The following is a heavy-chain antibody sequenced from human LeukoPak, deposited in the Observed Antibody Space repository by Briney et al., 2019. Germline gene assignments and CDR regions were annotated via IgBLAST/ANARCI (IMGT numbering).Heavy chain of an antibody. J-gene: IGHJ5*02. V-gene: IGHV4-38-2*02. CDR2: IYHSGST. CDR1: GYSISSGYY. CDR3: ARVSSGWDP. Sequence: KPSETLSLTCTVSGYSISSGYYWGWIRQPPGKGLEWIGSIYHSGSTYYNPSLKSRVTISVDTSKNQFSLKLSSVTAADTAVYYCARVSSGWDPWGQGTLVTVSS. D-gene: IGHD6-19*01.